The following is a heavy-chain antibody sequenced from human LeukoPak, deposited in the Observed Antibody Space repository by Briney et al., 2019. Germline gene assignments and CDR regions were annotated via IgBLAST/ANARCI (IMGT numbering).Heavy chain of an antibody. D-gene: IGHD5-24*01. CDR3: ARAREMATIVPGYFDY. J-gene: IGHJ4*01. CDR2: ISWDGGST. CDR1: GFTFDAYT. V-gene: IGHV3-43*01. Sequence: GGSLRLSCAASGFTFDAYTMYWVRQAPGKGLEWVSLISWDGGSTYYADSMEGRFTISRDNSKNSLYLQMDSLRTEDSALYYCARAREMATIVPGYFDYWGQGTLVTVSS.